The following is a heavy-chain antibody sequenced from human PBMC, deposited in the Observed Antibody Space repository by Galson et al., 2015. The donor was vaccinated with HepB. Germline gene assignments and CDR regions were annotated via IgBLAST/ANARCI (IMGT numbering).Heavy chain of an antibody. CDR1: GFTFSSYA. CDR3: AKDDRYSYGPNWYFDL. V-gene: IGHV3-23*01. Sequence: SLRLSCAASGFTFSSYAMSWVRQAPGKGLEWVSAISGSGGSTYYADSVKGRFTISRDNSKNTLYLQMNSLRAEDTAVYYCAKDDRYSYGPNWYFDLWGRGTLVTVSS. D-gene: IGHD5-18*01. J-gene: IGHJ2*01. CDR2: ISGSGGST.